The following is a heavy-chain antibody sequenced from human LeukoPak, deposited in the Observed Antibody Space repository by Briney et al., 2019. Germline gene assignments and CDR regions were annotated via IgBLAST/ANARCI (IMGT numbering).Heavy chain of an antibody. D-gene: IGHD3-3*01. CDR2: INSDGSST. J-gene: IGHJ4*02. Sequence: GGSLRLSCAASGFTFSSYWMHWVRQAPGKGLVWVSRINSDGSSTSYADSVKGRFTISRDNAKNTLHLQMNSLRAEDTAVYYCARGGYYGSGRYYFDSWGQGTLVTVSS. CDR1: GFTFSSYW. CDR3: ARGGYYGSGRYYFDS. V-gene: IGHV3-74*01.